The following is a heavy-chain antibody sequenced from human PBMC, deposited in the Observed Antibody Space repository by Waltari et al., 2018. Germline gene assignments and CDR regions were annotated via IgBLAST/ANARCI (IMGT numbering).Heavy chain of an antibody. CDR2: IYHSGST. J-gene: IGHJ4*02. CDR1: GYSISSGYY. D-gene: IGHD6-25*01. CDR3: ARDPHRESAIHAVGY. V-gene: IGHV4-38-2*02. Sequence: QVQLQESGPGLVKPSETLSLTCTVSGYSISSGYYWGWIRQPPGKGLEWIGSIYHSGSTYYSPSLKSRVTISVDTSKNQFSLKLSSVTAADTAVYYCARDPHRESAIHAVGYWGQGTLVTVSS.